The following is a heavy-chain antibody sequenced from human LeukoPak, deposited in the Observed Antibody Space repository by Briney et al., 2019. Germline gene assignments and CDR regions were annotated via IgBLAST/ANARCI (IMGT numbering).Heavy chain of an antibody. Sequence: SVKVSCKASGGTFSSYAISWVRQAPGQGLEWMGRIIPILGIANYAQKFQGRVTITADKSTSTAYMELSSLRSEDTAVYYCARVGDCSSTSCYNNWFDPWGQGTLVTVSS. D-gene: IGHD2-2*02. V-gene: IGHV1-69*04. CDR2: IIPILGIA. J-gene: IGHJ5*02. CDR1: GGTFSSYA. CDR3: ARVGDCSSTSCYNNWFDP.